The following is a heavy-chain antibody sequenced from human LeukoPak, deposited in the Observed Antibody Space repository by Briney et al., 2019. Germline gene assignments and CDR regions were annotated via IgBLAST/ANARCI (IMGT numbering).Heavy chain of an antibody. J-gene: IGHJ4*02. V-gene: IGHV1-69*05. CDR3: ARSRAGYSYGSANFDY. D-gene: IGHD5-18*01. Sequence: GSSVKVSCKASGGTFSSYAISWVRQAPGQGLEWMGGIIPIFGTANYAQKFQGRVTITTDESTSTAYMELSSLRSGDTAVYYCARSRAGYSYGSANFDYWGQGTLVTVSS. CDR1: GGTFSSYA. CDR2: IIPIFGTA.